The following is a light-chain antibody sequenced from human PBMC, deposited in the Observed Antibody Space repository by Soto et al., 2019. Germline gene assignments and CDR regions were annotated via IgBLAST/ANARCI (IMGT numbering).Light chain of an antibody. CDR3: QQYHNAGST. CDR1: QSVSNN. J-gene: IGKJ1*01. V-gene: IGKV3-15*01. Sequence: IVMTQSPATLSVSPGGRASLSCRASQSVSNNLAWYQQKPGQAPRLLIYGASTRAAGIPGRFSGSGSGTEFTLIISSLQSDVFAVYYCQQYHNAGSTFRQGTKVEI. CDR2: GAS.